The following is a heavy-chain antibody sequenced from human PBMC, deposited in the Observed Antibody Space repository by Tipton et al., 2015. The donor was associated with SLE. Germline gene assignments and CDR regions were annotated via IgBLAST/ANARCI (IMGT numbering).Heavy chain of an antibody. CDR3: AREFIAGGPGY. Sequence: SLRLSCAASGFTFSSYWMHWVRQAPGKGLVWVSRINSDGSSTSYADSVKGRFTISRDNVKNTLYLQMNSLRAEDTAVYYCAREFIAGGPGYWGQGTLVTVSS. J-gene: IGHJ4*02. CDR1: GFTFSSYW. CDR2: INSDGSST. V-gene: IGHV3-74*01. D-gene: IGHD6-13*01.